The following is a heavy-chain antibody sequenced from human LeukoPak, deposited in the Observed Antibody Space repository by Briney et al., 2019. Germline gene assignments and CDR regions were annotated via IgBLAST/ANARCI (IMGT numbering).Heavy chain of an antibody. D-gene: IGHD6-13*01. CDR2: INHSGST. J-gene: IGHJ4*02. Sequence: SETLSLTCAVYGGSFSGYYWSWIRQPPGKGLEWIGEINHSGSTNYNPSLKSRVTISVDTSKNQFSLKLSSVTAADTAVYYCARGGGYSSSWPYDYWGQGTLVTVSS. CDR1: GGSFSGYY. V-gene: IGHV4-34*01. CDR3: ARGGGYSSSWPYDY.